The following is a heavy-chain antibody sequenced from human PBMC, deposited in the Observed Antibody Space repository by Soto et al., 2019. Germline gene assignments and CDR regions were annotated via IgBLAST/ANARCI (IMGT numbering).Heavy chain of an antibody. D-gene: IGHD2-8*01. J-gene: IGHJ3*02. V-gene: IGHV3-23*01. Sequence: GGSLRLSCAASGFTFSTYSMRWVRHAPGRGLEXVSAISRDWYVIDYADSVRGRFTISRDNAKHMLFLQMNSLRTEDTAVYYCAHPRGYGVFDAYDIWGQAAMVTVSS. CDR1: GFTFSTYS. CDR3: AHPRGYGVFDAYDI. CDR2: ISRDWYVI.